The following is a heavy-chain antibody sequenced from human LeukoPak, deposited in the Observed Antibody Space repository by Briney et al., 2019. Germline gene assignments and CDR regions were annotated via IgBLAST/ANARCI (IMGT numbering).Heavy chain of an antibody. CDR1: GFTFSSYS. Sequence: GGSLRLSCAASGFTFSSYSMNWVRQAPGKGLEWVSSISSSSSYIYYADSVKGRFTISRDNAKNSLYLQMNSLRAEDTAVYYCAKMGCSSTSCYSWFDPWGQGTLVTVSS. CDR2: ISSSSSYI. J-gene: IGHJ5*02. V-gene: IGHV3-21*04. D-gene: IGHD2-2*02. CDR3: AKMGCSSTSCYSWFDP.